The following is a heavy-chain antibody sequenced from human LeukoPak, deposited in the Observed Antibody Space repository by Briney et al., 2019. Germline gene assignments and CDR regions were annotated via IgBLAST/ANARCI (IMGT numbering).Heavy chain of an antibody. CDR2: FYSGGST. D-gene: IGHD5-24*01. CDR1: GLIVSSNY. J-gene: IGHJ4*02. CDR3: ARLAGDGLPLFDD. Sequence: GVSLRLSCAASGLIVSSNYMSWVRQAPGKGLEWVSVFYSGGSTYYADSVKGRFIISRDTSRNTLDLQMTSLRAEDTAVYYCARLAGDGLPLFDDWGQGTLVTVSS. V-gene: IGHV3-66*04.